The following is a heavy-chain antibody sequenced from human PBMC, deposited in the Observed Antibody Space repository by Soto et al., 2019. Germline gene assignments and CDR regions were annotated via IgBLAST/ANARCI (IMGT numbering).Heavy chain of an antibody. CDR1: GFTFSDHH. Sequence: EVQLVESGGNLVQPGGSLRLSCAASGFTFSDHHMDWVRQAPGKGLEWVGRTRNKANSYTTEYAASVKGRFTISRDDSNNSLYLQMNSLKTEDTAVYYCSRDLGSWGQGTLVTVSS. V-gene: IGHV3-72*01. CDR3: SRDLGS. J-gene: IGHJ5*02. CDR2: TRNKANSYTT.